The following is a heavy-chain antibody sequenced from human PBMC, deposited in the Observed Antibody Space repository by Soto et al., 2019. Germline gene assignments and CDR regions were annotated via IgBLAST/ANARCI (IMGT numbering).Heavy chain of an antibody. Sequence: EVQLLESGGGLVQPGGSLRLSCAASGFTFSSYAMSWVRQAPGKGLEWVSAISGSGGSTYYADSVKGRFTISRDNSKNTLYLQMNSLRAEDTAVYYCAKPVAARLTAYYYYGMDVWGQGTTVTVS. V-gene: IGHV3-23*01. J-gene: IGHJ6*02. CDR3: AKPVAARLTAYYYYGMDV. D-gene: IGHD6-6*01. CDR2: ISGSGGST. CDR1: GFTFSSYA.